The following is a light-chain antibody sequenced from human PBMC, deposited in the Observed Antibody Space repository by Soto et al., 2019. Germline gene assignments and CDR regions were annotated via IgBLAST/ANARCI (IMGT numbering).Light chain of an antibody. J-gene: IGLJ1*01. CDR1: SSDIGTYDY. CDR2: EVS. V-gene: IGLV2-8*01. CDR3: TSYTGDDFTFV. Sequence: QSVLTQPPSASGSLGQSVTISCTGTSSDIGTYDYVSWYQQHPGRALKLIIFEVSKRPSGVPDRFSGSKSGNTASLIVSGLQPDDEAEYHCTSYTGDDFTFVFGTGTKVTVL.